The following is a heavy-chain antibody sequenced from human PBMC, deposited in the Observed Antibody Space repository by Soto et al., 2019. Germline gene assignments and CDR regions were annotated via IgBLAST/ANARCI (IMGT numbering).Heavy chain of an antibody. J-gene: IGHJ4*02. CDR2: ISPTGGST. D-gene: IGHD3-22*01. CDR3: ARTQYYDSSRSY. CDR1: GFTFRNYA. Sequence: EVQLLESGGNLVQPGGSLRLSCAASGFTFRNYAMTWVRQAPGKGLEWVSAISPTGGSTYYADSVRGRFTISRDNSKNAMYLQMNGLRADDTAVYYCARTQYYDSSRSYWGQGTLVTVSS. V-gene: IGHV3-23*01.